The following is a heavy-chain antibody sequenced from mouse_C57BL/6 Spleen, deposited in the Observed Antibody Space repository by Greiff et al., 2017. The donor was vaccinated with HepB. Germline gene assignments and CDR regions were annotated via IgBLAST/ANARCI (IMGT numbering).Heavy chain of an antibody. V-gene: IGHV1-47*01. D-gene: IGHD1-1*01. CDR1: GYTFTTYP. CDR2: FHPYNDDT. CDR3: ARGGYYGSSYSYFDV. Sequence: QVQLKQSGAELVKPGASVKMSCKASGYTFTTYPIEWMKQNHGKSLEWIGNFHPYNDDTKYNEKFKGKATLTVEKSSSTVYLELSRLTSDDSAVYYWARGGYYGSSYSYFDVWGTGTTVTVSS. J-gene: IGHJ1*03.